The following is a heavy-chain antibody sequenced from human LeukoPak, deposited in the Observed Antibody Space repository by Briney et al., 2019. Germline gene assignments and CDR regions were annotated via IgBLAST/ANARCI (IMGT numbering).Heavy chain of an antibody. CDR3: AKDLWFNYYYGMDV. J-gene: IGHJ6*01. V-gene: IGHV3-30*18. D-gene: IGHD3-10*01. CDR2: ISYDGSNK. CDR1: GFTFSSYG. Sequence: PGRSLRLSCAASGFTFSSYGMHWVRQAPGKGLEWEAVISYDGSNKYYADSVKGRFTISRDNSKNTLYLQMNSLRAEDTAVYYCAKDLWFNYYYGMDVWGQGTTVTVSS.